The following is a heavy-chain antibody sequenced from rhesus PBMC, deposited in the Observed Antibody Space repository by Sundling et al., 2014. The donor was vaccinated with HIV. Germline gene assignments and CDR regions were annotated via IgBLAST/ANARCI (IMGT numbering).Heavy chain of an antibody. D-gene: IGHD4-29*01. CDR1: GFSFSTYA. Sequence: EVQLVETGGGLVQPGGSLKLSCAASGFSFSTYAMNWVRQAPGKGLEWVSGINNFGGSTYYADSVKGRFTISRDNSKNTLSLQMNSLRAEDTAVYYCAKDLSTVAANWGLDSWGQGVVVTVSS. CDR2: INNFGGST. CDR3: AKDLSTVAANWGLDS. J-gene: IGHJ6*01. V-gene: IGHV3-103*01.